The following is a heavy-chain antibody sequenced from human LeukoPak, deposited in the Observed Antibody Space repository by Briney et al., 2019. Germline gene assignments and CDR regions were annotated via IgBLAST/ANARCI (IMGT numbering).Heavy chain of an antibody. Sequence: SETLSLTCAVYGGSFSGYYWSWIHQPPGKGLEWIGEINHSGSTNYNPSLKSRVTISVDTSKNQFSLKLSSVTAADTAVYFCARALGSYTGYDYSWFDPWGQGTLVTVSS. CDR3: ARALGSYTGYDYSWFDP. J-gene: IGHJ5*02. D-gene: IGHD5-12*01. V-gene: IGHV4-34*01. CDR2: INHSGST. CDR1: GGSFSGYY.